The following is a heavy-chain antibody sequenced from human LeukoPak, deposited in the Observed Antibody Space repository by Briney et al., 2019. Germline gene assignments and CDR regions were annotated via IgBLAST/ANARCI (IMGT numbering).Heavy chain of an antibody. J-gene: IGHJ4*02. V-gene: IGHV3-23*01. CDR2: ISDSGYSA. CDR1: GFTFSSYA. Sequence: SGGSLRLSCVTSGFTFSSYAMSWVRQAPGKGLEWVSGISDSGYSAYYADSVKGRFTISRDNSKNTLSLQMNSLRAEDTAVYYCAKAYQASYWGQGTLVTVSS. CDR3: AKAYQASY. D-gene: IGHD2-2*01.